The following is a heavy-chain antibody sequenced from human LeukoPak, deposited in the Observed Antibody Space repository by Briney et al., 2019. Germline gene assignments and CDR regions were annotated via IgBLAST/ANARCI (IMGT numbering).Heavy chain of an antibody. CDR2: IYYSGST. J-gene: IGHJ5*02. Sequence: SETLSLTCTVSGGSISTYYWSWIRQPPGKGLEWIGYIYYSGSTYYNPSLKSRVTISVDTSKNQFSLKLSSVTAADTAVYYCARQRRTMTERRVDPWGQGTLVTVSS. V-gene: IGHV4-59*04. CDR1: GGSISTYY. D-gene: IGHD3-22*01. CDR3: ARQRRTMTERRVDP.